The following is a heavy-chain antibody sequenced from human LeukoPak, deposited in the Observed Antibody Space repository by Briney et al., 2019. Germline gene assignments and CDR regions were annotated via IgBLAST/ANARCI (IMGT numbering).Heavy chain of an antibody. D-gene: IGHD1-26*01. Sequence: PSETLSLTCTVSGGSISSYYWSWIRQPPGKGLEWIGYIYYSGSTNYNPSLKSRVTISVDTSKNQFSLRLSSVTAADTTVYYCARHLPGWELRGWGQGTLVTVSS. CDR1: GGSISSYY. V-gene: IGHV4-59*08. CDR3: ARHLPGWELRG. CDR2: IYYSGST. J-gene: IGHJ4*02.